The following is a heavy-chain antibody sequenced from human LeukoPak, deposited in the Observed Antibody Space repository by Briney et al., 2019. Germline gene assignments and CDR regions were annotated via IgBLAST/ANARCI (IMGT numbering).Heavy chain of an antibody. J-gene: IGHJ4*02. V-gene: IGHV3-33*01. Sequence: GGSLRLSCAASGFTFSSYGMHWVRQAAGKGLEWVAVIWYDGSNKYYADSVKGRFTISRDNSKNTLYLQINSLRAEDTAVYYCARWGYSYGYYFHYWGQGTLVTVSS. CDR3: ARWGYSYGYYFHY. D-gene: IGHD5-18*01. CDR1: GFTFSSYG. CDR2: IWYDGSNK.